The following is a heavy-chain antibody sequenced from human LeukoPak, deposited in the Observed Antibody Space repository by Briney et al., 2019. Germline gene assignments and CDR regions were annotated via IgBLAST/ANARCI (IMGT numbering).Heavy chain of an antibody. V-gene: IGHV1-8*01. J-gene: IGHJ4*02. CDR3: ARGADSYYDSNGEIDY. CDR1: GYTFTSYD. Sequence: GASVKVSCKASGYTFTSYDINWVRQATGQGLEWMGWVNPNSGNTGYAQKFQGRVTMTRNTSISIAYMELSSLRSEDTAVYYCARGADSYYDSNGEIDYWGQGTLVTVSS. D-gene: IGHD3-22*01. CDR2: VNPNSGNT.